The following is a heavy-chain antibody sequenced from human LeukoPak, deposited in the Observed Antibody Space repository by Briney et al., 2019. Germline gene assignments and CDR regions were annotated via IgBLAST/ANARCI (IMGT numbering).Heavy chain of an antibody. D-gene: IGHD6-13*01. CDR3: ARGYSSSWSRYYYYYMDV. Sequence: PGGSLRLSCAASGFTVSSNYMSWVRQAPGKGLEWVSVIYSGGSTYYAESVKGRFTISRDNSKNTLYLQMNSLRAEDTAVYYCARGYSSSWSRYYYYYMDVWGKGTTVTVSS. CDR2: IYSGGST. CDR1: GFTVSSNY. V-gene: IGHV3-53*01. J-gene: IGHJ6*03.